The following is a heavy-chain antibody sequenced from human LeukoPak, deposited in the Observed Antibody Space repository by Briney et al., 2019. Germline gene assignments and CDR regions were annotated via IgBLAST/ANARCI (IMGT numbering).Heavy chain of an antibody. Sequence: GGSLRLSCAASGFTFSSYSMNWVRQAPGKGLEWVSSISSSSSYIYYADSVKGRFTISRDNAKNSLYLQMNSLRAEDTAVYYCARGRGYCSGGSCPKTKYYYYYYMDVWGKGTTVTISS. CDR1: GFTFSSYS. CDR2: ISSSSSYI. V-gene: IGHV3-21*01. J-gene: IGHJ6*03. D-gene: IGHD2-15*01. CDR3: ARGRGYCSGGSCPKTKYYYYYYMDV.